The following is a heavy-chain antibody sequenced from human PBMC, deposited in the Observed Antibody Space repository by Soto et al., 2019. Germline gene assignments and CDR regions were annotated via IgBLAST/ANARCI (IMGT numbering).Heavy chain of an antibody. V-gene: IGHV3-23*01. Sequence: EVQLLESGGSLVQPGESLRLSCAASGFTFSSYALSWVRQAPGKGLEWVSTISGGGDSTYYADSVKGRFTISRDNSKNTLFLQMNSLRAEDTAIYYCAKVPFVGWEVRESDYWGQGTLVTVSS. D-gene: IGHD1-26*01. J-gene: IGHJ4*02. CDR2: ISGGGDST. CDR3: AKVPFVGWEVRESDY. CDR1: GFTFSSYA.